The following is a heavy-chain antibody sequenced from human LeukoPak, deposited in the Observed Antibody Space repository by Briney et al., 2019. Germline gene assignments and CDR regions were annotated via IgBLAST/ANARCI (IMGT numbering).Heavy chain of an antibody. CDR2: LEISGTI. D-gene: IGHD4-17*01. CDR3: ARGAGPYGDYRDY. Sequence: GGSLRLSCATSGFSLSANHMNWVRQAPGKGLEWVSCLEISGTIYYAGSVKGRFTVSRDNAENSLYLQMNSLRAEDTAVYYCARGAGPYGDYRDYWGQGTLVTVSS. CDR1: GFSLSANH. J-gene: IGHJ4*02. V-gene: IGHV3-69-1*01.